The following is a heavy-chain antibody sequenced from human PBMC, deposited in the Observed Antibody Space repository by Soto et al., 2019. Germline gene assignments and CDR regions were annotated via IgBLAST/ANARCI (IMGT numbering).Heavy chain of an antibody. CDR1: GYTFNIYG. D-gene: IGHD3-10*01. CDR3: VRDLDGSGSYYTDY. V-gene: IGHV1-18*01. J-gene: IGHJ4*02. CDR2: TRPNNGNT. Sequence: ASVKVSCKASGYTFNIYGINWVRQAPGQGLEWMGWTRPNNGNTKYAQDPQGRVTMTTDTSTSTAYMELRSLRPDDTAVYYCVRDLDGSGSYYTDYWGPGTLVTVS.